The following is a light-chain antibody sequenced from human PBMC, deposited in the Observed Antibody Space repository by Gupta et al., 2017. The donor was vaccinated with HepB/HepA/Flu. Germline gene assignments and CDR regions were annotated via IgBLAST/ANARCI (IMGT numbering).Light chain of an antibody. CDR2: GAS. CDR1: QSLGDS. CDR3: QQDKNCPLT. V-gene: IGKV3-15*01. J-gene: IGKJ4*01. Sequence: EIVMTQSPATLSVSPGERATLSCRAGQSLGDSLGWYQQKPGQAPRLLIYGASTRATGIPARFSGSGSGTEFTLTISSRQSEDFAVYYCQQDKNCPLTFGGGTKVESK.